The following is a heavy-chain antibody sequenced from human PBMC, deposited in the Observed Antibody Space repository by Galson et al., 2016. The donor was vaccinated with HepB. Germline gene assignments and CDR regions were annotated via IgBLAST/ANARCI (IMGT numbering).Heavy chain of an antibody. D-gene: IGHD3-22*01. CDR3: ARGAAYYDSSGHPDY. Sequence: SLRLSCAASGFSFSDYGMHWVRQAPGKGLDWVAVVWYDESNEFYADSVKGRFIISRDKSKNILYLQMNSLRAEDTGLYYCARGAAYYDSSGHPDYWGHGTLVTVSS. V-gene: IGHV3-33*01. CDR1: GFSFSDYG. J-gene: IGHJ4*01. CDR2: VWYDESNE.